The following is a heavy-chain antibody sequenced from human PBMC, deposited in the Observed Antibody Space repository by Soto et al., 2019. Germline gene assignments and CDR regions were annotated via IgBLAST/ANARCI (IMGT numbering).Heavy chain of an antibody. CDR3: ARGPYWYFDL. CDR2: ISSSSSTI. V-gene: IGHV3-48*01. Sequence: EVQLVESGGGLVQPGGSLRLSCAASGFTFSSYSMNWVRQAPGKGLEWVSYISSSSSTIYYADSVKGRFTISRDNAKNSLYLQMNSLRAEDTAVYYCARGPYWYFDLWGRGTLVTVSS. J-gene: IGHJ2*01. CDR1: GFTFSSYS.